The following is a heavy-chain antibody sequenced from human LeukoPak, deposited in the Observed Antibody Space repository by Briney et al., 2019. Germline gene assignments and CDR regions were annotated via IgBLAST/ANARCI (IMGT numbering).Heavy chain of an antibody. D-gene: IGHD3-9*01. J-gene: IGHJ5*02. CDR2: IRKDGNNE. V-gene: IGHV3-30*02. CDR1: GFSFNAYA. Sequence: GSLRLSCAASGFSFNAYAMHWVRQAPGKGLEWVAFIRKDGNNERYADSVKGRFTISRDNSKNTLYLQMNSLRAEDTAVYYCARDRVDYDIGWFDPWGQGTLVTVSS. CDR3: ARDRVDYDIGWFDP.